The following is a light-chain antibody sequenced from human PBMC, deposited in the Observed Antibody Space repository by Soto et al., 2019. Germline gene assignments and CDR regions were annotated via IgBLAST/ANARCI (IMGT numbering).Light chain of an antibody. CDR3: QRRSNWPLN. V-gene: IGKV3-11*01. CDR2: DSS. J-gene: IGKJ4*01. Sequence: EIVLTQFPATLSLSPGEGATLSCRASQSVSSYLAWYQQKRGQAPRLLIYDSSNRTTGIPARFSGSGSGTDFSLTISSLETEDFAVYSCQRRSNWPLNFSGGTKVEIK. CDR1: QSVSSY.